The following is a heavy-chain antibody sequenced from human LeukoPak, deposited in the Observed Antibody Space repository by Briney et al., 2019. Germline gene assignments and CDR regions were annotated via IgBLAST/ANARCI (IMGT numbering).Heavy chain of an antibody. V-gene: IGHV3-7*01. CDR2: IAPDGSTQ. CDR3: ARVIGGAIDL. CDR1: GFTFSLYS. J-gene: IGHJ5*02. D-gene: IGHD1-26*01. Sequence: GGSLRLSCAASGFTFSLYSMTWVRQAPGKGLEWVANIAPDGSTQNYVDSLEGRFTISRDNPKNSLYLQMHSLRAEDAAVYYCARVIGGAIDLWGQGTLVTVSS.